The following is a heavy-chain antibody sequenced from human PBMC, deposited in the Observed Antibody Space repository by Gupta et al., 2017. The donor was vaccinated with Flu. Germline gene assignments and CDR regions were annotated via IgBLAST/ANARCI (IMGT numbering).Heavy chain of an antibody. CDR1: GYSISSGYY. CDR2: IYHSVST. CDR3: ARVEMATILSETAYFDY. D-gene: IGHD5-24*01. J-gene: IGHJ4*02. Sequence: QVQLQESGPGLVKPSETLSLTCAVSGYSISSGYYWGWIRQPPGTGLEWIGSIYHSVSTYYNPSLKSRVTISVDTSKNQFSLKLSSVTAADTAGYYGARVEMATILSETAYFDYWGQGTLVTVSS. V-gene: IGHV4-38-2*01.